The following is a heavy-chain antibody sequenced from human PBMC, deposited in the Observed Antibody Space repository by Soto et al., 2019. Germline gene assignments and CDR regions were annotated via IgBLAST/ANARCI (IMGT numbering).Heavy chain of an antibody. D-gene: IGHD3-10*01. CDR3: VREMYHSSGHWFDP. J-gene: IGHJ5*02. CDR2: ISYDEVNK. Sequence: QVQLVESGGGVVQPGGSLRLSCAGAGFPFNRYSIHWVRQTPGQGLEWLAVISYDEVNKYYADSVKGRFFISRDNSKNTVFRQLNGLRVEDTAVYFCVREMYHSSGHWFDPWGQGTLVSVSS. CDR1: GFPFNRYS. V-gene: IGHV3-30*03.